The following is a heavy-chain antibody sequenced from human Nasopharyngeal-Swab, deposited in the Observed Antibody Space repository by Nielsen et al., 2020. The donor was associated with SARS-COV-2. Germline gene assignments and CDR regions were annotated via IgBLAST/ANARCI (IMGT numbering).Heavy chain of an antibody. Sequence: GESLKISCKGYGNTFTNNWIGWVRQMPGKGLEWMGIIYPGDSDTRYSPSFQGQVTISAAKSSSTAYLQWSSLKASDTAIYYCARHQVGYSYGSYYYYMDVWGKGTTVTVSS. CDR1: GNTFTNNW. V-gene: IGHV5-51*01. CDR2: IYPGDSDT. J-gene: IGHJ6*03. D-gene: IGHD5-18*01. CDR3: ARHQVGYSYGSYYYYMDV.